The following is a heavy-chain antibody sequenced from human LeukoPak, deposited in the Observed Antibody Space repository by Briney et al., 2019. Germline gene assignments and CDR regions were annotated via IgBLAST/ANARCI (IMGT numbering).Heavy chain of an antibody. CDR3: ARDTRTGWFFDL. Sequence: PSETLSLTCTASGGSISTHYWTWIRQPPGKGLEWIGYIYYSGSTNYNTSRKSRVTISVDMSKNQFPLKLNSVTAADTAVYFCARDTRTGWFFDLWGRGTLVAVSS. CDR2: IYYSGST. D-gene: IGHD3/OR15-3a*01. CDR1: GGSISTHY. V-gene: IGHV4-59*11. J-gene: IGHJ2*01.